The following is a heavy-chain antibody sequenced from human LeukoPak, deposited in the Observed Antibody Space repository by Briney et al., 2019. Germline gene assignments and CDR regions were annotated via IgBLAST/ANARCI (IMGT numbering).Heavy chain of an antibody. D-gene: IGHD3-22*01. CDR1: GFTFSSYA. J-gene: IGHJ4*02. V-gene: IGHV3-23*01. CDR2: ISGSGGST. Sequence: QAGGSLRLSCAASGFTFSSYAMSWVRQAPGKGLEWVSAISGSGGSTYYADSVKGRFTISRDNSKNTLYLQINSLRAEDTAVYYCARGPEASNYYDSTLAPRPLVFWGQGTLVTVSS. CDR3: ARGPEASNYYDSTLAPRPLVF.